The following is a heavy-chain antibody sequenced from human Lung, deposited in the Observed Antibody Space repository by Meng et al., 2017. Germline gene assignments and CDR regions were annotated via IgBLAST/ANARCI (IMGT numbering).Heavy chain of an antibody. Sequence: EVQLVESGGGLVKPGGSLRLSCAASGFTLSDYSMNWVRRAPGKGLEWVSSISESGNYRYYADSVKGRFTVTRDNAKNSLYLQMNSLRAEDTAVYYCARGDGSGSLFKNWGQGTLVTVSS. CDR2: ISESGNYR. D-gene: IGHD3-10*01. V-gene: IGHV3-21*01. CDR3: ARGDGSGSLFKN. CDR1: GFTLSDYS. J-gene: IGHJ4*02.